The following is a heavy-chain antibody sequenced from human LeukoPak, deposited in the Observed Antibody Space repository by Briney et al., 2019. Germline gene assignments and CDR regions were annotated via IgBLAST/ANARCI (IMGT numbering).Heavy chain of an antibody. CDR1: GYSFTGYY. J-gene: IGHJ4*02. Sequence: ASVKVSCKASGYSFTGYYMHWVRQAPGQGLEWMGCINPNSGDTDYAQKFQGVFTMTRDTSISTAYMELGRLTSDDTAVYYCAPHRGYSRTFDYCGQGTLVAVSS. CDR3: APHRGYSRTFDY. CDR2: INPNSGDT. D-gene: IGHD3-22*01. V-gene: IGHV1-2*02.